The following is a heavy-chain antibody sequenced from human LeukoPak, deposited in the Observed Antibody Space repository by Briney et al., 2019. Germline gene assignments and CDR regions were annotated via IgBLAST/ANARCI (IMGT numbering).Heavy chain of an antibody. J-gene: IGHJ4*02. CDR1: GGSISSSSYY. CDR2: IYYSGST. CDR3: ASPYSRSSSPDY. Sequence: SETLSLTCTVSGGSISSSSYYWGWIRQPPGKGLEWIGSIYYSGSTYYNPSLKSRVTISVDTSKNQFSLKLSSVTAADTAVYYCASPYSRSSSPDYWGQGTLVTVSS. D-gene: IGHD6-6*01. V-gene: IGHV4-39*01.